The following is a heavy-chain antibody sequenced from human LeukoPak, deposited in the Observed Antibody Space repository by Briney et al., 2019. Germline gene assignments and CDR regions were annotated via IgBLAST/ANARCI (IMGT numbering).Heavy chain of an antibody. CDR1: GGTFSSYA. Sequence: ASVKVSFKASGGTFSSYAISWVRQAPGQGLEWMGGIIPIFGTANYAQKFQGRVTITADESTSTAYMELSSLRSEDTAVYYCARGITMVRGARLNYYYGMDVWGQGTTVTVSS. J-gene: IGHJ6*02. D-gene: IGHD3-10*01. CDR2: IIPIFGTA. V-gene: IGHV1-69*13. CDR3: ARGITMVRGARLNYYYGMDV.